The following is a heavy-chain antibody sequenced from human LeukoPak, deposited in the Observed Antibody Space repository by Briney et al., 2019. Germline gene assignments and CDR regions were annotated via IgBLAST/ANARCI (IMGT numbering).Heavy chain of an antibody. D-gene: IGHD2/OR15-2a*01. CDR1: GFTLSGYS. CDR3: TTLSAHWFDP. J-gene: IGHJ5*02. V-gene: IGHV3-21*01. CDR2: ISCDSSSI. Sequence: GGSLRLSCVGSGFTLSGYSMNWVRQSPEMGLEWVSSISCDSSSIYYGDSLKGRFTVSRDNAKNSLYLQMTGLKDDDTAIYYCTTLSAHWFDPWGRGTLVTVSS.